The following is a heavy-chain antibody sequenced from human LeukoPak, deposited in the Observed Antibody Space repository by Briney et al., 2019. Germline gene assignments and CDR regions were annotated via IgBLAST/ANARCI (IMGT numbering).Heavy chain of an antibody. J-gene: IGHJ2*01. CDR1: GFTFSSYA. V-gene: IGHV3-23*01. D-gene: IGHD6-19*01. CDR2: ISGSGGST. CDR3: AKGQGEWLVPYWYFDL. Sequence: GGSLRLSCAASGFTFSSYAMTWVRQAPGKGLEWVSGISGSGGSTYYTDSVKGRFTISRDNSKNTLYLQMNSLRAEDTAVYYCAKGQGEWLVPYWYFDLWGRGALVTVSS.